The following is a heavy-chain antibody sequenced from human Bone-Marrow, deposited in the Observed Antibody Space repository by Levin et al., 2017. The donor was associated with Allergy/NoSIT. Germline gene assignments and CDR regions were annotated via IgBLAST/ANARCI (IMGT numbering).Heavy chain of an antibody. V-gene: IGHV3-53*01. CDR1: GFTFGNNY. D-gene: IGHD2-21*01. Sequence: GGSLRLSCAASGFTFGNNYMSWVRQAPGKGLEWVSLIYSGGSTHYADSVKGRFTISIDSSKNTLYLQMNSLGAEDTAMYYCARRSYSRAARLGYWGQGTLVTVSS. CDR3: ARRSYSRAARLGY. CDR2: IYSGGST. J-gene: IGHJ4*02.